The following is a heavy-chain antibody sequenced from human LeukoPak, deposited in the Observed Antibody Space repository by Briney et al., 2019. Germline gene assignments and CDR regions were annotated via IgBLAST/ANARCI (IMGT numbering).Heavy chain of an antibody. CDR2: INPNSGGT. CDR3: ARDSSSEYYYDSSGNPTLDY. J-gene: IGHJ4*02. Sequence: ASVKVSCKASGYTFTGYYMHWVRQAPGQGLEWMGWINPNSGGTNYAQKFQGRVTMTRDTSISTAYMELSRLRSDDTAVYYCARDSSSEYYYDSSGNPTLDYWGQGTLVTVSS. D-gene: IGHD3-22*01. CDR1: GYTFTGYY. V-gene: IGHV1-2*02.